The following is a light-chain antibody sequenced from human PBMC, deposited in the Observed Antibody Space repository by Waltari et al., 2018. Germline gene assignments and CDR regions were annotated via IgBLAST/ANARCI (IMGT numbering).Light chain of an antibody. Sequence: SALTQPDSVSGSPGQSITIPCSGISSGSGAYASVSWYQQNPGKAPKVIIYDVTSRPSGVSNRFSGSKSGSSASLTISGLQPEDEADYYCSSFTTSTTGIFGGGTRLTVL. CDR3: SSFTTSTTGI. CDR1: SSGSGAYAS. V-gene: IGLV2-14*01. J-gene: IGLJ2*01. CDR2: DVT.